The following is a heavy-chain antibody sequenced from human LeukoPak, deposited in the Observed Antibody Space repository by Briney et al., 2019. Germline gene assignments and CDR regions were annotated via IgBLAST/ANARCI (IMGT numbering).Heavy chain of an antibody. CDR1: GGSISNGGYY. J-gene: IGHJ4*02. V-gene: IGHV4-31*03. CDR2: IYDSGTT. CDR3: ARGGDRRGFDY. Sequence: PSQTLSLTCTVSGGSISNGGYYWSWIRQHPGKGLEWIGYIYDSGTTYYSPALQSRVTISVDTSDNKFSLKLRYLTAADTAVYYCARGGDRRGFDYWGQGTLVTVSS. D-gene: IGHD1-14*01.